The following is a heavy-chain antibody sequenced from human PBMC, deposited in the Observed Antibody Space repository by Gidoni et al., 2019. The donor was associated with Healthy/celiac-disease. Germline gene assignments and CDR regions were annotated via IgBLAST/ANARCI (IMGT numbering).Heavy chain of an antibody. J-gene: IGHJ3*02. CDR3: ARGQSSWWLGAAFDI. D-gene: IGHD6-19*01. CDR1: GGSISSYY. V-gene: IGHV4-59*01. CDR2: IYYSGST. Sequence: QVQLQESGPGLVKPSETLSLTCTVSGGSISSYYWSWIRQPPGKGLEWIGYIYYSGSTNYNPSLKSRVTISVDTSKNQFSLKLSSVTAADTAVYYCARGQSSWWLGAAFDIWGQGTMVTVSS.